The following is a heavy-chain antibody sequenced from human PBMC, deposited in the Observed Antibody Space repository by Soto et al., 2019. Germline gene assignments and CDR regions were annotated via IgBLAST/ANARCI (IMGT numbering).Heavy chain of an antibody. CDR1: GFTFSSYA. V-gene: IGHV3-30-3*01. CDR3: ARGRLPGYYFDY. CDR2: ISYDGSNK. J-gene: IGHJ4*02. Sequence: GGALRLSCAASGFTFSSYAMHWFRQAPGKGLDWVADISYDGSNKHYADPVKGRFTISKDNSKNTLYLQMNSLRAEDTAVYYCARGRLPGYYFDYWGQGTLVTVSS. D-gene: IGHD2-2*01.